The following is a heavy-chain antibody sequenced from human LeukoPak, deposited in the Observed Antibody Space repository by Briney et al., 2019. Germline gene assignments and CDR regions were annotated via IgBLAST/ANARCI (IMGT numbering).Heavy chain of an antibody. D-gene: IGHD1-1*01. V-gene: IGHV3-23*01. Sequence: GGSLRLSCEVSGFTFSSYAMSWVRQAPGKGLEWVSAISGSGGSTYYADSVKGRFTISRDNSKNTLYLQMNSLRAEDTAVYYCAKSRRDGPWTFDYWGQGTLVTVSS. CDR3: AKSRRDGPWTFDY. CDR2: ISGSGGST. J-gene: IGHJ4*02. CDR1: GFTFSSYA.